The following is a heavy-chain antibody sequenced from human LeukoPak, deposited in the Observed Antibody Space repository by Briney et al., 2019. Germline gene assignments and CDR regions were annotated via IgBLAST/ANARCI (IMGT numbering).Heavy chain of an antibody. CDR2: IYYSGST. V-gene: IGHV4-59*01. CDR1: GGSISSYY. D-gene: IGHD1-1*01. Sequence: PSETLSLTSTVSGGSISSYYWSWIRPPPGKGLGWIGYIYYSGSTNYNPSLKSRVTISVDTSKNQFSLKLSSVTAADTAVYYCAVTPIQANYFDYWGQGTLVTVSS. J-gene: IGHJ4*02. CDR3: AVTPIQANYFDY.